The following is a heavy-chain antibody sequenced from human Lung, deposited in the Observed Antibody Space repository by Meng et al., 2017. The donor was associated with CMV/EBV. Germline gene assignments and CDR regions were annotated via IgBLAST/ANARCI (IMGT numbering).Heavy chain of an antibody. D-gene: IGHD6-13*01. CDR1: GFTFSNYA. J-gene: IGHJ5*02. Sequence: GGSLRLSCAASGFTFSNYAMSWVRQAPGKGLEWVAVIYAGGRSAYYAESVKGRFTIFRDGSKNTVYLEMNSLRAEDTAIYYCAKDSTYSAWGQVTLVTVYS. CDR2: IYAGGRSA. CDR3: AKDSTYSA. V-gene: IGHV3-23*03.